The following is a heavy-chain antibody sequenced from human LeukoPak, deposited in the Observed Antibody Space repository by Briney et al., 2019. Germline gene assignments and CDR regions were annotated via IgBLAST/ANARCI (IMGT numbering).Heavy chain of an antibody. D-gene: IGHD5-12*01. CDR3: ARVDLRAAYFDY. CDR2: VHTSGGS. Sequence: SETLSLTCTVSGASISHYYWSWVRQTPERGLEWMGHVHTSGGSTYYPSLKSRVTMSVDTSKNQFSLKLSSVTAADTAVYYCARVDLRAAYFDYWGRGTLVTVSS. CDR1: GASISHYY. V-gene: IGHV4-4*09. J-gene: IGHJ4*02.